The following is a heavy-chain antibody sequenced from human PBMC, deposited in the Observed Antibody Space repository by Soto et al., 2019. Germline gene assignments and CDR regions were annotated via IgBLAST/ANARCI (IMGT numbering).Heavy chain of an antibody. J-gene: IGHJ4*02. CDR3: ARTPVAGIDY. D-gene: IGHD6-19*01. CDR1: GFSLSTSGMR. V-gene: IGHV2-70*04. Sequence: ESGPTLVNPTHTLALTCTFSGFSLSTSGMRVSWIRQPPGKDLEWLARIDWDDDKFYSTSLKTRLTISKDTSKNQVVLTMTNMDPVDTATYYCARTPVAGIDYWGQGTLLTVSS. CDR2: IDWDDDK.